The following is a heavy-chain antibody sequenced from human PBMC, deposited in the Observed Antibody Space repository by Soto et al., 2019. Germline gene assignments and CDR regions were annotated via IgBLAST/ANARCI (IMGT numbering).Heavy chain of an antibody. V-gene: IGHV3-23*01. CDR3: AKAKQWLGPFDY. CDR1: GFTFNTYD. J-gene: IGHJ4*02. D-gene: IGHD6-19*01. Sequence: PGGSLRLSCAASGFTFNTYDMNWVRQAPGKGLEWVSAISGSGGSTYYADSVKGRFTISRDNSKNTLYLQMNSLRAEDTAVYYCAKAKQWLGPFDYWGQGTLVTVSS. CDR2: ISGSGGST.